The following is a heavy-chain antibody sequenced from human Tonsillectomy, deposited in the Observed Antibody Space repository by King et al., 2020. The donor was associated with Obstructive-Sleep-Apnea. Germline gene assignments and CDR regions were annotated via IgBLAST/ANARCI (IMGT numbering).Heavy chain of an antibody. D-gene: IGHD6-13*01. V-gene: IGHV3-66*01. J-gene: IGHJ3*02. CDR3: ARDHSYSSSWNAFDI. CDR1: GFTVSSNY. Sequence: VQLVESGGGLVQPGGSLRLSCAASGFTVSSNYMSWVRQAPGKGLEGVSVIYSGGSTYYADSVKGRFTISRDNSKNTLYLQMNSLRAEDTAVYYCARDHSYSSSWNAFDIWGQGTMVTVSS. CDR2: IYSGGST.